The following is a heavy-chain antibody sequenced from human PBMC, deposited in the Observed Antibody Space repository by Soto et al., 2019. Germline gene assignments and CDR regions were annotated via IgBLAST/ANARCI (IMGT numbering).Heavy chain of an antibody. Sequence: SETLSLTCTVSGGSISSSYWSWIRQPPGKGLEWIGYIYYSGSTNYNPSLKSRVTISVDTSKNQFSLKLSSVTAADTAVYYCARRAAAASTYDYWGQGTLVTVSS. J-gene: IGHJ4*02. CDR3: ARRAAAASTYDY. D-gene: IGHD6-13*01. CDR2: IYYSGST. V-gene: IGHV4-59*08. CDR1: GGSISSSY.